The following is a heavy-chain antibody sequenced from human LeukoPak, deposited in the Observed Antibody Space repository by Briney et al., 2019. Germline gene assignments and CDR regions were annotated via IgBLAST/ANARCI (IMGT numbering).Heavy chain of an antibody. CDR1: GFTFDDYA. D-gene: IGHD3-22*01. J-gene: IGHJ4*02. CDR3: AGYSSGYYLDG. Sequence: GGSLRLSCAASGFTFDDYAMHWVRQAPGKGLEWVSGINWNGGSTGYADSVKGRFTISRDNAKNSLYLQMNSLRAEDTALYYCAGYSSGYYLDGWGQGTLVTVSS. V-gene: IGHV3-20*04. CDR2: INWNGGST.